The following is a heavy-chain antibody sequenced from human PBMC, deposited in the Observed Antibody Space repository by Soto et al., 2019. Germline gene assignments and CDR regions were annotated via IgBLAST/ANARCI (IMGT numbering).Heavy chain of an antibody. Sequence: GGSLRLSCAASGFTFDNHAMHWVRQAPGKGLEWVSGVSWNGDILGYADSVKGRFTISRDSANNSLYLQMNSLRAEDTAFYYCAKDYEGGYYDSRFDYWGQGTLVTVSS. D-gene: IGHD3-22*01. V-gene: IGHV3-9*01. CDR2: VSWNGDIL. CDR3: AKDYEGGYYDSRFDY. J-gene: IGHJ4*02. CDR1: GFTFDNHA.